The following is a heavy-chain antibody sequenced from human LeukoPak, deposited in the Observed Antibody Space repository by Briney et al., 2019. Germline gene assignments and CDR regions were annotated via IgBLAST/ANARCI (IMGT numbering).Heavy chain of an antibody. CDR3: AREEEIYGGPLDY. Sequence: ASVKVSCKASGYTFTGYYMHWVRQAPGQGLEWMGGIIPIFGTANYAQKFQGRVTITTDESTSTAYMELSSLRSEDTAVYYCAREEEIYGGPLDYWGQGTLVTVSS. V-gene: IGHV1-69*05. CDR2: IIPIFGTA. D-gene: IGHD4-23*01. CDR1: GYTFTGYY. J-gene: IGHJ4*02.